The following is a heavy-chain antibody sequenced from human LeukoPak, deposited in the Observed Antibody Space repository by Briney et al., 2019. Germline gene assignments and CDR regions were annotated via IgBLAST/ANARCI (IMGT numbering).Heavy chain of an antibody. Sequence: GGSLRLSCAASGFTFSSYAMSWVRQAPGKGLEWVSAISGSGVGTYYADSVKGRFTISRDNSKNTLYLQMNSVRAEDTAVYFCAKPRGSYDAFDIWGQGTMVTVSS. J-gene: IGHJ3*02. CDR2: ISGSGVGT. V-gene: IGHV3-23*01. D-gene: IGHD1-26*01. CDR1: GFTFSSYA. CDR3: AKPRGSYDAFDI.